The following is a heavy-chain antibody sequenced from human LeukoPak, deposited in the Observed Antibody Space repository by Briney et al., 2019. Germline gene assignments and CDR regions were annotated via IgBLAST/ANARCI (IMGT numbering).Heavy chain of an antibody. CDR1: GGSISSYY. J-gene: IGHJ4*02. V-gene: IGHV4-4*07. D-gene: IGHD3-10*01. CDR2: IYTSGST. Sequence: SETLSLTCTVSGGSISSYYRSWIRQPAGKGLEWIGRIYTSGSTNYNPSLKSRVTMSVDTSKNQFSLKLSSVTAADTAVYYCAREASMVRGVTYYYFDYWGQGTLVTVSS. CDR3: AREASMVRGVTYYYFDY.